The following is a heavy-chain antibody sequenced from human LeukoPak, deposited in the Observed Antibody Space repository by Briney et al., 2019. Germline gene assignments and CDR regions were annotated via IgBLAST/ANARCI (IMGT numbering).Heavy chain of an antibody. Sequence: ASVKVSCKASGYTFTGYYMHWVRQAPGQGLEWMGWMNPNSGNTGYAQKFQGRVTMTRNTSISTAYMELSSLRSEDTAVYYCARGRDCSSTSCYTDRDYWGQGTLVTVSS. CDR2: MNPNSGNT. CDR1: GYTFTGYY. CDR3: ARGRDCSSTSCYTDRDY. V-gene: IGHV1-8*02. D-gene: IGHD2-2*02. J-gene: IGHJ4*02.